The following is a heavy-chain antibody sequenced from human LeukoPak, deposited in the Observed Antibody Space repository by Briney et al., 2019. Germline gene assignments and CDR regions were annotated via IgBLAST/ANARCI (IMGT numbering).Heavy chain of an antibody. CDR1: GFTFDDYA. J-gene: IGHJ4*02. D-gene: IGHD2-8*01. CDR2: ISWNSGSI. V-gene: IGHV3-9*01. Sequence: SGGSLRLSCAASGFTFDDYAMHWVRQAPGKGLEWVSGISWNSGSIGYADSVKGRFTISRGNAKNSLYLQMNSLRAEDTALYYCAKDKEYCTNGVCTWGPFDYWGQGTLVTVSS. CDR3: AKDKEYCTNGVCTWGPFDY.